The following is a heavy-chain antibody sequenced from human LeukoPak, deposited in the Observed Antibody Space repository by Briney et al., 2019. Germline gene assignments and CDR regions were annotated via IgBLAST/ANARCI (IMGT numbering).Heavy chain of an antibody. J-gene: IGHJ4*02. D-gene: IGHD5-12*01. CDR3: ARDRKVAFFDY. Sequence: ASVKVSCKASGYTFIGYYMHWVRQAPGQGLEWMGWMNPNSGNTNYAQKLQGRVTMTTDTSTSTAYMELRSLRSDDTAVYYCARDRKVAFFDYWGQGTLVTVSS. V-gene: IGHV1-18*04. CDR2: MNPNSGNT. CDR1: GYTFIGYY.